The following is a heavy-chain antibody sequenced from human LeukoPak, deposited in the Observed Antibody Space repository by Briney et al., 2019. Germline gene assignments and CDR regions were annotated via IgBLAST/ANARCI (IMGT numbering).Heavy chain of an antibody. CDR3: ARLAPYSSGPHFDY. J-gene: IGHJ4*02. V-gene: IGHV4-34*01. Sequence: PSETLSLTCAVYGGSFSGHYWTWIRQPPGKGLEWIGEINHSGSTNYNASLKSRVTISVDTSKNQFSLKLSSVTAADTAMYYCARLAPYSSGPHFDYWGQGILVTVSS. CDR2: INHSGST. D-gene: IGHD6-19*01. CDR1: GGSFSGHY.